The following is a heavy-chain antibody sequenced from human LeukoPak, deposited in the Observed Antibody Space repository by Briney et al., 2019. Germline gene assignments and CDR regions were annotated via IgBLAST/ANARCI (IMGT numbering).Heavy chain of an antibody. J-gene: IGHJ4*02. V-gene: IGHV3-48*01. D-gene: IGHD3-22*01. CDR3: ARQNGADYYYYFDS. Sequence: GRSLRLSCAASGFTFSTYSMNWVRQAPGKGLEWVSYISSSSSSIYYADSVKGRFTISRDNAKNSLYLQINSLRAEDTAVYHCARQNGADYYYYFDSWGQGTPVTVSS. CDR2: ISSSSSSI. CDR1: GFTFSTYS.